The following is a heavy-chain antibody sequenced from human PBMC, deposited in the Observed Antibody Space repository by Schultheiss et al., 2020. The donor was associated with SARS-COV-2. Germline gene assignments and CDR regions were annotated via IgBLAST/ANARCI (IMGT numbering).Heavy chain of an antibody. CDR2: IYTSGST. Sequence: SQTLSLTCTVSGGSISSYYWSWIRQPPGKGLEWIGRIYTSGSTNYNPSLKSRVTISVDTSKNQFSLKLSSVTAADTAVYYCARIDSSGYYAYDYWGQGTLVTVSS. D-gene: IGHD3-22*01. J-gene: IGHJ4*02. CDR1: GGSISSYY. CDR3: ARIDSSGYYAYDY. V-gene: IGHV4-4*08.